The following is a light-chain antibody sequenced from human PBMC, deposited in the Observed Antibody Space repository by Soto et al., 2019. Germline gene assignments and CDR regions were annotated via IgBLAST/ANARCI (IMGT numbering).Light chain of an antibody. Sequence: DIQLTQSPSSLSASVGDRVNITCRASQSITRYLNWYQQKPGKAPNLLIYATSTLQSGVPSRFSGSGSGTEFTLTISSLQPDDFATYYCQHYNSYSEAFGQGTKVDIK. CDR3: QHYNSYSEA. CDR1: QSITRY. CDR2: ATS. J-gene: IGKJ1*01. V-gene: IGKV1-9*01.